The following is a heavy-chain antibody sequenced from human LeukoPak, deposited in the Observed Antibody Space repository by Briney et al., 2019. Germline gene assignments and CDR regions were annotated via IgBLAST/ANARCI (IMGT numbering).Heavy chain of an antibody. CDR2: IYYSGST. J-gene: IGHJ5*02. V-gene: IGHV4-59*01. CDR1: GGSISSNY. Sequence: SETLSLTCTVSGGSISSNYWSCLRQPPGKGLEWIGYIYYSGSTNYNPSLKSRVTISVDTSKNQFSLKLSSVTAADTAVYYCARGDIVVVVAATETGWFDPWGQGTLVTVSS. CDR3: ARGDIVVVVAATETGWFDP. D-gene: IGHD2-15*01.